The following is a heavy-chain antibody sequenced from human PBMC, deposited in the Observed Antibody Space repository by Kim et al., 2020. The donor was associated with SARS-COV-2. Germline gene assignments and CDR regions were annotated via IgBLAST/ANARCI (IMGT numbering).Heavy chain of an antibody. CDR3: ARSIVGATAEENWFDP. Sequence: SETLSLTCAVSGGSISSSNWWSWVRQPPGKGLEWIGEIYHSGSTNYNPSLKSRVTISVDKSKNQFSLKLSSVTAADTAVYYCARSIVGATAEENWFDPWGQGTLVTVSS. V-gene: IGHV4-4*02. J-gene: IGHJ5*02. CDR2: IYHSGST. CDR1: GGSISSSNW. D-gene: IGHD1-26*01.